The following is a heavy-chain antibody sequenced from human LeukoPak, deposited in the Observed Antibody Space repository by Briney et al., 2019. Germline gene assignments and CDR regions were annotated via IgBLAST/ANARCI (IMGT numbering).Heavy chain of an antibody. Sequence: PSETLSLTCTVSGGSISSGDCYWSWIRQPPGKGLEWIGYIYYSGSTYYNPSLKSRVTISVDTSKNQFSLKLSSVTAADTAVYYCARVNVSTWLLNAFDIWGQGTMVTVSS. CDR3: ARVNVSTWLLNAFDI. CDR2: IYYSGST. V-gene: IGHV4-30-4*08. J-gene: IGHJ3*02. D-gene: IGHD2-15*01. CDR1: GGSISSGDCY.